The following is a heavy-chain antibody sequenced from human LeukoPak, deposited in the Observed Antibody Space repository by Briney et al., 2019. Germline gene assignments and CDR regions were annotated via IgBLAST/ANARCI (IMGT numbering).Heavy chain of an antibody. CDR1: GFTFSSYG. Sequence: GRSLRLFCAASGFTFSSYGMHWVRQAPGKGLEWVAVISYDGSNKYYADSVKGRFTISRDNSKNTLYLQMNSLRAEDTAVYYCAKDLTTPLAYCGGDCSIMVARSDAFDIWGQGTMVTVSS. D-gene: IGHD2-21*02. CDR2: ISYDGSNK. J-gene: IGHJ3*02. V-gene: IGHV3-30*18. CDR3: AKDLTTPLAYCGGDCSIMVARSDAFDI.